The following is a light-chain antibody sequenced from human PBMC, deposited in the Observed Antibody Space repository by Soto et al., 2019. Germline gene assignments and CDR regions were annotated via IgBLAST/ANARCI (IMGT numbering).Light chain of an antibody. CDR2: SAS. CDR1: RCIGNA. V-gene: IGKV1-27*01. Sequence: GALVGITCRPSRCIGNAFAWYQQKPGTVPKLLIHSASTLQSGVPSRFSGSGSGTDFTLTSSSLPPEDGASYYCQKYESARTFGPGTKVEI. CDR3: QKYESART. J-gene: IGKJ4*01.